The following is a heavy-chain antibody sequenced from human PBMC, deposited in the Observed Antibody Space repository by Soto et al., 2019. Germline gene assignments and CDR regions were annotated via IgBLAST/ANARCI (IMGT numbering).Heavy chain of an antibody. Sequence: VRLMDSGGTLVQPGGSLRLSCAVSGLTFTKYAMSWVRQAPGKGLEWSATIGRPGNGAGYADSVKARFTISRDNTRNTLNLHLNSLRAGDTGVYFCVKEEGTFFSESSDYDFAHCRQGTLVTIS. D-gene: IGHD3-22*01. CDR3: VKEEGTFFSESSDYDFAH. CDR1: GLTFTKYA. J-gene: IGHJ1*01. CDR2: IGRPGNGA. V-gene: IGHV3-23*01.